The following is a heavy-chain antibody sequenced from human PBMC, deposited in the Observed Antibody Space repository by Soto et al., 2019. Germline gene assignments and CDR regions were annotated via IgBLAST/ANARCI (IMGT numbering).Heavy chain of an antibody. D-gene: IGHD3-3*01. CDR1: GGSFSGYY. J-gene: IGHJ6*02. V-gene: IGHV4-34*01. Sequence: PSETLSLTCAVYGGSFSGYYWSWIRRPPGKGLEWIGEINHSGSTNYNPSLKSRVTISVDTSKNQFSLKLSSVTAADTAVYYCARERNTIFGVVISLDVWGQGTTVTVSS. CDR3: ARERNTIFGVVISLDV. CDR2: INHSGST.